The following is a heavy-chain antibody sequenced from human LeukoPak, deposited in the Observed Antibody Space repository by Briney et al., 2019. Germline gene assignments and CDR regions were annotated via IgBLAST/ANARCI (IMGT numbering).Heavy chain of an antibody. CDR3: ARKYPDHWFDP. Sequence: PSETLSLTCTVSGGSISIYYWSWIRQPPGKGLEWIGYIFYLGSTYYNLSLKSRVTMSVDTSKNQFSLKLRSVTAADTAVYYCARKYPDHWFDPWGQGTLVTVSS. D-gene: IGHD6-6*01. V-gene: IGHV4-30-4*01. CDR1: GGSISIYY. J-gene: IGHJ5*02. CDR2: IFYLGST.